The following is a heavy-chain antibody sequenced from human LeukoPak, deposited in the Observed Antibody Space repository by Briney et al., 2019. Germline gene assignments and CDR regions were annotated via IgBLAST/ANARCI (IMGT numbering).Heavy chain of an antibody. D-gene: IGHD2-2*02. CDR1: GGSISSYY. CDR2: IYTSGST. Sequence: SETLSLTCTVSGGSISSYYWSWIRQPAGKGLEWIGRIYTSGSTNYNPSLKSRVTMSVDTSKNQFSLKLSSVPAADTAVYYCARDQKGYCSSTSCYKYNWFDPWGQGTLVTVSS. V-gene: IGHV4-4*07. J-gene: IGHJ5*02. CDR3: ARDQKGYCSSTSCYKYNWFDP.